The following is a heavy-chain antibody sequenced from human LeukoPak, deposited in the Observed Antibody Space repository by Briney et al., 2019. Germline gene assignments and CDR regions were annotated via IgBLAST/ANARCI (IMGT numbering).Heavy chain of an antibody. J-gene: IGHJ4*02. Sequence: SETLSLTCAVYGGSFSGYHWNWIRQAPGKGLEWIGEINHNGNTNYNPSLKGRVTISVDTSKNQFSLKLNSVTAADTAVYYCTRRSYDSGSYYDGWYFDYWGQGPLVTVSS. V-gene: IGHV4-34*01. CDR3: TRRSYDSGSYYDGWYFDY. CDR1: GGSFSGYH. D-gene: IGHD3-10*01. CDR2: INHNGNT.